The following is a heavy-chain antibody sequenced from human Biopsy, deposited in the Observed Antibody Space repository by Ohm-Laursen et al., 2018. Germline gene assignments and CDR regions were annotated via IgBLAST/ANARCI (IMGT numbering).Heavy chain of an antibody. CDR3: ARDLYDFCGGCPFDS. CDR2: INGSGGST. V-gene: IGHV3-23*01. Sequence: SLRLSCTASGFTFSSHAMSWVRQAPGKGLECVSVINGSGGSTYYADPVKGRFTISRDNSKNTLYLQMNSLRAEDTAMYYCARDLYDFCGGCPFDSWGQGILVTVSS. CDR1: GFTFSSHA. D-gene: IGHD3-3*01. J-gene: IGHJ5*01.